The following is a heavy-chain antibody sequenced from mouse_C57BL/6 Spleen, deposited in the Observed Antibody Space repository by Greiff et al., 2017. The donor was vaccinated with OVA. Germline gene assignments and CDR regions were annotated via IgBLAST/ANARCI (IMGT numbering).Heavy chain of an antibody. V-gene: IGHV1-18*01. D-gene: IGHD1-1*01. CDR1: GYTFTDYN. CDR2: INPNNGGT. CDR3: ARYLYGSTYWYFDV. J-gene: IGHJ1*03. Sequence: VQLQQSGPELVKPGASVKIPCKASGYTFTDYNMDWVKQSHGKSLEWIGDINPNNGGTIYNQKFKGKATLTVDKSSSTAYMELRSLTSEDTAVYYCARYLYGSTYWYFDVWGTGTTVTVSS.